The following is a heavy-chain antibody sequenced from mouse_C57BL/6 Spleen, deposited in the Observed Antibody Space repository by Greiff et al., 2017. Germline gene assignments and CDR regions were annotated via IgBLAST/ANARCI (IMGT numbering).Heavy chain of an antibody. CDR1: GYAFSSYW. CDR2: IYPGDGDT. J-gene: IGHJ1*03. D-gene: IGHD4-1*01. CDR3: ARSNWDVRDWYFDV. V-gene: IGHV1-80*01. Sequence: QVQLKQSGAELVKPGASVKISCKASGYAFSSYWMNWVKQRPGKGLEWIGQIYPGDGDTNYNGKFKGKATLTADKSSSTAYMQLSSLTSEDSAVYFCARSNWDVRDWYFDVWGTGTTVTVSS.